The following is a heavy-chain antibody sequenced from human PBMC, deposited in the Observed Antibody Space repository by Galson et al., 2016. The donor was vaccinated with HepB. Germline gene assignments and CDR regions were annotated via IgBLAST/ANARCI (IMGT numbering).Heavy chain of an antibody. V-gene: IGHV1-69*06. Sequence: SVKVSCKASGGTFSNFAISWLRQAPGQGLEWMGGIIPLFGATNYAQKFQGRVTITADKSTTTVYMDLSSLRSEDTALYYCARQYIGGPSDFCGQGTLVAVSS. CDR2: IIPLFGAT. J-gene: IGHJ4*02. CDR3: ARQYIGGPSDF. D-gene: IGHD5-12*01. CDR1: GGTFSNFA.